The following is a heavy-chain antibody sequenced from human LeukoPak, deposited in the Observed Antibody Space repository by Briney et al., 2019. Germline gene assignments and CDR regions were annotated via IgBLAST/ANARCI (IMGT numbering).Heavy chain of an antibody. CDR1: GGSFSGYY. V-gene: IGHV4-34*01. D-gene: IGHD1-26*01. CDR2: INHSGST. J-gene: IGHJ4*02. Sequence: SVTLSLTCAVYGGSFSGYYWSWIRQPPGKGLEWIGEINHSGSTNYNPSLKSRVTISVDTSKNQFSLKLSSVTAADTAVYYCARGVLVGATRKFDYWGQGTLVTVSS. CDR3: ARGVLVGATRKFDY.